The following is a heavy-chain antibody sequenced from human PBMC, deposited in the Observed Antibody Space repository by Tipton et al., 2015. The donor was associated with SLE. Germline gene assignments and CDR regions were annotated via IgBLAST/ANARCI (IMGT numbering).Heavy chain of an antibody. CDR3: ARGLIASRPPYFDS. Sequence: TLSLTCTVSGGSISSSSYYWAWIRQPPGKGLEWIGHIFHIGSAYYNPSLKSRVNTSVDMSKNKFSLKMTSVTAADTAVYYCARGLIASRPPYFDSWGQGTLVIVSS. CDR1: GGSISSSSYY. D-gene: IGHD6-6*01. J-gene: IGHJ4*02. CDR2: IFHIGSA. V-gene: IGHV4-39*07.